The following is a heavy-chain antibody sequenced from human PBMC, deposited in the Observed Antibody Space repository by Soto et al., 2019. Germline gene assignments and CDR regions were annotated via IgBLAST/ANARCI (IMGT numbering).Heavy chain of an antibody. CDR1: GDSVSSGGYF. CDR2: IYYSGST. D-gene: IGHD3-3*01. V-gene: IGHV4-31*03. J-gene: IGHJ6*02. Sequence: SETLSLTCTVSGDSVSSGGYFWSWIRQHPGKGLEWIGYIYYSGSTYYNPSLKSRVTISVDTSKNQFSLKLSSVTAADTAVYYCARVVTSTIYYYYGMDVWGQGTTVTASS. CDR3: ARVVTSTIYYYYGMDV.